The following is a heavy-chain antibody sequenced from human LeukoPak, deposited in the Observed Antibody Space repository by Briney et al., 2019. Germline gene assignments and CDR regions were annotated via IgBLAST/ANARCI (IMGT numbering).Heavy chain of an antibody. CDR2: IYSGGST. D-gene: IGHD6-13*01. CDR3: AREAGVHSSSWSLISAYGMDV. J-gene: IGHJ6*02. V-gene: IGHV3-66*01. Sequence: GGSLRLSCAASGFTFRNYEMNWVRQAPGKGLEWVSVIYSGGSTYYADSVKGRFTISRDNSKNTLYLQMNSLRAEDTAVYYCAREAGVHSSSWSLISAYGMDVWGQGTTVTVSS. CDR1: GFTFRNYE.